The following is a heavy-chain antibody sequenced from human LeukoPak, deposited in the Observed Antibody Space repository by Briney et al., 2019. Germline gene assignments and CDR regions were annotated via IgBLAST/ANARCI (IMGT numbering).Heavy chain of an antibody. D-gene: IGHD1-26*01. Sequence: GESLKISCKGSGYSFTSYCIGWVRQMPGKGLEWMGIIYPGDSDTRYSPSFQGQVTISADKSISTAYLQWSSLKASHTAMYYCASTSGSYYHWFDPWGQGTLVTVSS. CDR1: GYSFTSYC. J-gene: IGHJ5*02. CDR3: ASTSGSYYHWFDP. V-gene: IGHV5-51*01. CDR2: IYPGDSDT.